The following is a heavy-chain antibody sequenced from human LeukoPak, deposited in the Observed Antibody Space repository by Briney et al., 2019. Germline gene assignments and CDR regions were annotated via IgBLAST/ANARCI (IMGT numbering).Heavy chain of an antibody. Sequence: PSETLSLTCSVSGGSISSFYWSWIRQPPGKGLEWIGYIYYSGSTNYNPYLKSRVTISVDTSKNQFSLKMRSVTAADTAVYYCARQGMNTATFDYWGQGTPFTVSS. J-gene: IGHJ4*02. D-gene: IGHD4-17*01. V-gene: IGHV4-59*08. CDR2: IYYSGST. CDR3: ARQGMNTATFDY. CDR1: GGSISSFY.